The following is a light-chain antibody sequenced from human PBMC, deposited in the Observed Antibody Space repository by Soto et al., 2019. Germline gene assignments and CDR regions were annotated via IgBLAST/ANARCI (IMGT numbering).Light chain of an antibody. J-gene: IGLJ1*01. CDR3: SSYTSSSTLRV. Sequence: ALTQPASVSGSPGQSITISCTGTSSDVGGYNYVSWYQQHPGKAPKLMIYDVSNRPSGVSNRFSGSKSGNTASLTISGLQAEDEADYYCSSYTSSSTLRVFGTGTKVTVL. CDR2: DVS. V-gene: IGLV2-14*01. CDR1: SSDVGGYNY.